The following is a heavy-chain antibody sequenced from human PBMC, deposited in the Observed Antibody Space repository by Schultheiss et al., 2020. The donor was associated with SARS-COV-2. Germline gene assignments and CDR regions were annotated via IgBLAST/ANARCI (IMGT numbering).Heavy chain of an antibody. D-gene: IGHD2-2*01. Sequence: ASVKVSCKASGYTFTGYYMHWVRQAPGQGLEWMGWINPNSGGTNYAQKFQGRVTMTRDTSISTAYMELSRLRSDDTAVYYCARLTPVVPDPYYYYGMDVWGQGTTVTVSS. CDR3: ARLTPVVPDPYYYYGMDV. V-gene: IGHV1-2*02. J-gene: IGHJ6*02. CDR2: INPNSGGT. CDR1: GYTFTGYY.